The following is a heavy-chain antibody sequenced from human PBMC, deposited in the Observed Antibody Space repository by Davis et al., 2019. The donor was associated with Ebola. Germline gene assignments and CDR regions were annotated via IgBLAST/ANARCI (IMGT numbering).Heavy chain of an antibody. CDR3: AKDYGIAVAGHFDY. J-gene: IGHJ4*02. Sequence: PGGSLRLSCAASGFTVSSNYMSWVRQAPGKGLEWVSVIYSGGSTYYADSVKGRFTISRDNSKNTLYLQMNSLRAEDTAVYYCAKDYGIAVAGHFDYWGQGTLVTVSS. CDR1: GFTVSSNY. D-gene: IGHD6-19*01. CDR2: IYSGGST. V-gene: IGHV3-53*01.